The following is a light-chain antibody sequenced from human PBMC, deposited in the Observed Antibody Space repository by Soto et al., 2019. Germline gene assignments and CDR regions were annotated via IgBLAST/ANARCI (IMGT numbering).Light chain of an antibody. CDR3: QQLNSYPPVT. J-gene: IGKJ3*01. V-gene: IGKV1-9*01. CDR2: AAS. CDR1: QGISSY. Sequence: DIQLTQSPSFLSASVGDRVTITCRASQGISSYLAWYQQKPGKTRKLLIYAASTVQSGVPSRFSSSESGTEFTLTISSLQPEDLASYYCQQLNSYPPVTFGPGTKVDIK.